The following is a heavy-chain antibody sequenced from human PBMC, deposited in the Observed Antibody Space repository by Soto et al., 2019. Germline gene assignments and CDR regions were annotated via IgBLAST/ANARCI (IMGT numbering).Heavy chain of an antibody. CDR3: VRDEDPIVGGTTRLDI. V-gene: IGHV1-69*06. J-gene: IGHJ4*02. CDR1: GVTFRKYA. Sequence: QVQLVQSGAEVKRPGSSVTVSCKATGVTFRKYAISWVRQAPGQGLEWMGGIIPKFTPPQYAQKFQGRLTSTADKVTNMAYMELTSLSAQDTAVYYCVRDEDPIVGGTTRLDIWGLGTLVTVSS. D-gene: IGHD1-1*01. CDR2: IIPKFTPP.